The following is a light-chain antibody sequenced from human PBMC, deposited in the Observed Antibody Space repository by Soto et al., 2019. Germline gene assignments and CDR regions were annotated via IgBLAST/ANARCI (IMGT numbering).Light chain of an antibody. CDR1: QSVSSD. V-gene: IGKV3-15*01. J-gene: IGKJ5*01. Sequence: EIVMTQSPATLSVSPGERATLSCRASQSVSSDLAWYHQKPGQAPRLLMFRTSSRATGFPARFSGSGSGTDFTLTISSLQPDDFATYKCQQLNSYPITFGQGTRLEIK. CDR3: QQLNSYPIT. CDR2: RTS.